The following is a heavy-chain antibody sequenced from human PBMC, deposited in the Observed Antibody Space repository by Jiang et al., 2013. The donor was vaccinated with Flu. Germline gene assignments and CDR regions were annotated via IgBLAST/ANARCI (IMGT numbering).Heavy chain of an antibody. V-gene: IGHV4-4*08. CDR2: IHATEST. Sequence: SGPGLVKPSETLSLTCAVSGDSISASFCNWVRQPPGKGLEWIGHIHATESTNYNPSLKSRVTISLDTTKNQFSLMMSSVTAADTAVYYCATGAGWLIDYWGQGTLVTVSS. CDR3: ATGAGWLIDY. J-gene: IGHJ4*02. D-gene: IGHD6-19*01. CDR1: GDSISASF.